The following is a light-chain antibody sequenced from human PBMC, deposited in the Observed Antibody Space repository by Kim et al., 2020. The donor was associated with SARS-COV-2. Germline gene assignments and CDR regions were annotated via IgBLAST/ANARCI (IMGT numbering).Light chain of an antibody. J-gene: IGLJ3*02. Sequence: SVAAGKTARLTCAGNSIGAKSVHWYQQKPGQAPVVVIYYDSDRPTGIPERFSGSSSESTATLTISRVEARDEADYYCQVWHRSTEVFGGGTKLTVL. V-gene: IGLV3-21*04. CDR2: YDS. CDR1: SIGAKS. CDR3: QVWHRSTEV.